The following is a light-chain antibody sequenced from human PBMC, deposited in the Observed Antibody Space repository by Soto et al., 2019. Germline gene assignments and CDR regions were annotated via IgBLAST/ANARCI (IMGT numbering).Light chain of an antibody. Sequence: QSVLTQPPSASGSPGQSVTISCTGTSSDVGGYNYVSWYQQHPGKAPKPMIYEVSYRPSGVPDRFSGSKSGNTASLTVSGLQAEDEADYYCSSYAGNNIVVFGGGTKVTVL. J-gene: IGLJ2*01. CDR3: SSYAGNNIVV. CDR2: EVS. V-gene: IGLV2-8*01. CDR1: SSDVGGYNY.